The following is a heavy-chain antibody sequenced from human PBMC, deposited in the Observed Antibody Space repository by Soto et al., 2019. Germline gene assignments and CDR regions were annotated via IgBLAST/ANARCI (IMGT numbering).Heavy chain of an antibody. CDR1: GGSISSYY. D-gene: IGHD3-22*01. Sequence: PSATLSLTCTVSGGSISSYYWSWIRQPAGKGLEWIGRIYTSGSTNYNPSLKSRVTMSVDTSKNQFSLKLSSVTAADTAVYYCARVGYYDSSGPFDYWGQGTLVTVSS. J-gene: IGHJ4*02. CDR3: ARVGYYDSSGPFDY. V-gene: IGHV4-4*07. CDR2: IYTSGST.